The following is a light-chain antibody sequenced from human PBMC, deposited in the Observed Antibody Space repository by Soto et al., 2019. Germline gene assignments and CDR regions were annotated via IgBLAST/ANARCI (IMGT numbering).Light chain of an antibody. CDR3: LLYYSGAGV. J-gene: IGLJ7*01. Sequence: QAVVTQEPSLTVSPGGTVTLTCGSSTGAVTSGHYPYWFQQKPGQAPRTLIYETSNKHSWTPARFSGFLLGGKAALTLSGAQPEDEADYYCLLYYSGAGVFGRGTQLTVL. CDR2: ETS. V-gene: IGLV7-46*01. CDR1: TGAVTSGHY.